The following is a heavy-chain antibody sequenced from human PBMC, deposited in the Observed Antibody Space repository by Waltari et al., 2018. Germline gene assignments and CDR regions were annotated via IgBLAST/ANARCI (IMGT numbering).Heavy chain of an antibody. Sequence: EAQLLESGGGLIQPGGSLRLCCAASGVTFSSDDSGWVRQAPGKGREWVSIIGTVNDRYYADSVRGRFTISRDNSKNTLYLQMSSLRAEDTAVYFCAKHWDYWGQGTLVTVSS. D-gene: IGHD1-1*01. CDR1: GVTFSSDD. J-gene: IGHJ4*02. CDR2: IGTVNDR. V-gene: IGHV3-23*01. CDR3: AKHWDY.